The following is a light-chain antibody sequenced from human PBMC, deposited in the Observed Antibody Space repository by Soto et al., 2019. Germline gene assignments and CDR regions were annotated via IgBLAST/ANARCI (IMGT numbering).Light chain of an antibody. Sequence: EIVLTQSPGTLSLCPGERATLSCRASQSVPSTYLAWYQQRPGQAPRLLIYGVSTRAPGIPDSFSASESGTVFNLTISSLEPEDVAVYIGQQYGHYPPFNFGTGAKVDFK. V-gene: IGKV3-20*01. CDR3: QQYGHYPPFN. J-gene: IGKJ3*01. CDR2: GVS. CDR1: QSVPSTY.